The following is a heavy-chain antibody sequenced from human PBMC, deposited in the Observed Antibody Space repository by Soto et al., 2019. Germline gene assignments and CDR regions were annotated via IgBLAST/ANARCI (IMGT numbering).Heavy chain of an antibody. CDR1: GCSISSSSYY. V-gene: IGHV4-39*01. J-gene: IGHJ6*02. CDR3: ARHNGPLYVGYYYDMDV. D-gene: IGHD3-16*01. CDR2: IYYSGYT. Sequence: SETLSLTCTVYGCSISSSSYYWGWIRQPPGQELEWIGSIYYSGYTYYNPSLKSRVTISVDTSKNQFSLKLSSVTAADTAVYYCARHNGPLYVGYYYDMDVWGQGTTVT.